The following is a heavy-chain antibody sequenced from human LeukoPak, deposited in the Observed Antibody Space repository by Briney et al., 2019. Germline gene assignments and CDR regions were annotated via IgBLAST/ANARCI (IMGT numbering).Heavy chain of an antibody. V-gene: IGHV3-74*01. CDR3: AREDYYDSQIDY. CDR2: INSDGSST. J-gene: IGHJ4*02. Sequence: GGSLRLSCAASGFTFSSYWMHWVRQAPGKGLVRVSRINSDGSSTSYADSVKGRFTISRDNAKNTLYLQMNSLRAEDTAVYYCAREDYYDSQIDYWGQGTLVTVSS. D-gene: IGHD3-22*01. CDR1: GFTFSSYW.